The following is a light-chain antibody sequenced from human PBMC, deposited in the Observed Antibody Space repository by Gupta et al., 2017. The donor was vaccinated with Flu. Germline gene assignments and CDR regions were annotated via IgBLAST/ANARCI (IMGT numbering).Light chain of an antibody. CDR1: SSNIGSAYD. CDR2: AN. J-gene: IGLJ2*01. Sequence: QSVLPQPPSVSVAPGQRVTISCTGSSSNIGSAYDVHWYQQLPGTAPKLLIYANNRLSWVPVRFSGSRSGTSASLAITGLQPEDEADYYCQSYDSSLSVVFGGGTKLTVL. CDR3: QSYDSSLSVV. V-gene: IGLV1-40*01.